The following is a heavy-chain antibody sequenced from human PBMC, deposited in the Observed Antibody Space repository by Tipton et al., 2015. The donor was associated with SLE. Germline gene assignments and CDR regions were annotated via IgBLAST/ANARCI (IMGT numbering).Heavy chain of an antibody. V-gene: IGHV4-59*08. J-gene: IGHJ6*04. Sequence: LRLSCTVSGGSISGYHWSWLRQPPGKGLEWIGYISYTETTKYNPPLESRVIISVDTSKNQFSLRLSSVTAADTAMYYCARHVGVAYYYAMDVWGKGTTVTVSS. D-gene: IGHD2-15*01. CDR2: ISYTETT. CDR3: ARHVGVAYYYAMDV. CDR1: GGSISGYH.